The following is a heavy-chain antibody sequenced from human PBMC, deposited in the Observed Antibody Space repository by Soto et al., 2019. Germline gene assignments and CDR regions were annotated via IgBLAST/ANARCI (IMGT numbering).Heavy chain of an antibody. V-gene: IGHV1-69*02. CDR1: GGTFSSYT. CDR3: ASSRQPPSYYYYYMDV. CDR2: IIPILGIA. Sequence: QVQLVQSGAEVKKRGSSVKVSCKASGGTFSSYTISWVRQAPGQGLEWMGRIIPILGIANYAQKFQGRVTITADKSTSTAYMELSSLRSEDTAVYYCASSRQPPSYYYYYMDVWGKGTTVTVSS. J-gene: IGHJ6*03. D-gene: IGHD6-13*01.